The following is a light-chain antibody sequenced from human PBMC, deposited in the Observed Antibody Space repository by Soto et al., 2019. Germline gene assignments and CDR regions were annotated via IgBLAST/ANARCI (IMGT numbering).Light chain of an antibody. CDR3: QQSYTAPH. V-gene: IGKV1-39*01. Sequence: DIPMTQSPSSLSASVGDRITITCRASQSIGSYLNWYQQKPGKSPKLPIHSATTLHGGVPSRFSGSESGTDFTLTITNLQPGDFATYYCQQSYTAPHFGQGTKLEIK. CDR1: QSIGSY. J-gene: IGKJ2*01. CDR2: SAT.